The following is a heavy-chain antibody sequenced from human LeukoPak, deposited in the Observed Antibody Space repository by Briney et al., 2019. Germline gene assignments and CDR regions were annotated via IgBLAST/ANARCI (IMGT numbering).Heavy chain of an antibody. V-gene: IGHV3-30*03. J-gene: IGHJ2*01. CDR3: ARDRSPLGAANWYFDL. Sequence: GGSLRLSCAASGFTFSSYGMHWVRQASGKGLEWVAVISYDGSNKYYADSVKGRFTISRDNSKNTLYLQMNSLRAEDTAVYYCARDRSPLGAANWYFDLWGRGTLVTVSS. D-gene: IGHD3-10*01. CDR2: ISYDGSNK. CDR1: GFTFSSYG.